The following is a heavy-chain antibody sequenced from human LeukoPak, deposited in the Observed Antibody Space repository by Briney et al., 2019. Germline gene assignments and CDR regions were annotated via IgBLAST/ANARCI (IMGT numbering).Heavy chain of an antibody. Sequence: GGSLRLSCAASGFTFSSYSMNWVRQAPGKGLEWVSSISSSSSYIYYADSVKGRFTISRDNAKNTLYLQMNSLRAEDTAVYYCARDRERCSGGSCYTFDYWGQGTLVTVSS. D-gene: IGHD2-15*01. CDR3: ARDRERCSGGSCYTFDY. V-gene: IGHV3-21*01. J-gene: IGHJ4*02. CDR2: ISSSSSYI. CDR1: GFTFSSYS.